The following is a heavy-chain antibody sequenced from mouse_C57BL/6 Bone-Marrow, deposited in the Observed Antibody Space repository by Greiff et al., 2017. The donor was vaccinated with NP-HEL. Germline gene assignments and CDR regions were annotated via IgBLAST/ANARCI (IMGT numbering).Heavy chain of an antibody. Sequence: EVKLVESGGGLVQSGRSLRLSCATSGFTFSDFYMEWVRQAPGKGLEWIAASRNKANDYTTEYSASVKGRFIVSRDTSQSILYLQMKALRAEDTAIYYCARDAGTGTGWYFDVWGTGTTVTVSS. D-gene: IGHD4-1*01. CDR1: GFTFSDFY. J-gene: IGHJ1*03. CDR3: ARDAGTGTGWYFDV. CDR2: SRNKANDYTT. V-gene: IGHV7-1*01.